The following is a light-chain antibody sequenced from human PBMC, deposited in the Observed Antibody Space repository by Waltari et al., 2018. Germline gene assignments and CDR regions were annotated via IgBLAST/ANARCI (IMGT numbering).Light chain of an antibody. CDR1: SSDIGAYNY. CDR3: SSYRSRNTPVL. J-gene: IGLJ3*02. Sequence: QSALTQPASVSGSPGQSITISCTGTSSDIGAYNYVSWYQQPPGKAPKPMISEVTNRPSGGPARFSGSKSGNTASLRISGLQAEDEADYYCSSYRSRNTPVLFGGGTTLTVV. V-gene: IGLV2-14*01. CDR2: EVT.